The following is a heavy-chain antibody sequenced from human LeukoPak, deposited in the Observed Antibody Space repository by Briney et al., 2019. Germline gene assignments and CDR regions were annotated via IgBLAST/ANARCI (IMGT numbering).Heavy chain of an antibody. CDR3: ARDLVTVTKGFDI. D-gene: IGHD4-17*01. CDR2: ISHVGRT. CDR1: GDSFSSHY. Sequence: SETLSLTCAVSGDSFSSHYWTWIRQSPGTGLEWIWYISHVGRTNYHPSLKSRVTISIDTSKNQFSLKLRSVTAADTAVYYCARDLVTVTKGFDIWGQGTMVSVSS. J-gene: IGHJ3*02. V-gene: IGHV4-59*11.